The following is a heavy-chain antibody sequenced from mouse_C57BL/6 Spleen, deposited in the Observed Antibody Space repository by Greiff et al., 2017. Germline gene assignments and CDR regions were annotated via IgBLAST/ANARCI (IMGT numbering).Heavy chain of an antibody. J-gene: IGHJ2*01. Sequence: VQLQQSGPGLVKPSQSLSLTCSVTGYSITSGYYWNWIRQFPGNKLEWMGYISYDGSNNYNPSLKNRISITRDTSKNQFFLKLNSVTTEDTATYDCARMDYDYVDYWGQGTTLTVSS. CDR3: ARMDYDYVDY. V-gene: IGHV3-6*01. CDR1: GYSITSGYY. CDR2: ISYDGSN. D-gene: IGHD2-4*01.